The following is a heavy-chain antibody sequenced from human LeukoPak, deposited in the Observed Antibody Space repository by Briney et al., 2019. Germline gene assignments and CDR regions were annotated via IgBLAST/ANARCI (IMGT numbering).Heavy chain of an antibody. CDR1: GYTFINYW. D-gene: IGHD3-10*01. CDR3: ALHPAQGSRSLDF. V-gene: IGHV5-51*01. Sequence: GESLKISCKGSGYTFINYWIGWVRQMPGKGLEWMGIIYPGDSTTTYSPSFQGQITISVDKSISTAYLQWSSLKASDTAIYYCALHPAQGSRSLDFWGQGTQVTVSS. J-gene: IGHJ4*02. CDR2: IYPGDSTT.